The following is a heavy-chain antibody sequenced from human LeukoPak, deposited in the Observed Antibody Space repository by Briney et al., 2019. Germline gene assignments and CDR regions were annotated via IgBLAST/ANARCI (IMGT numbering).Heavy chain of an antibody. Sequence: PSETLSLTCSVSGGSISGYFWSWIRQPAGKGLEWIGRVYTGGSINYNPSPKSRVTISLDTSRSQFSLKPTSVTAADTAVYYCARDPVLEHYFDYWGQGTLVTVSS. CDR3: ARDPVLEHYFDY. CDR2: VYTGGSI. V-gene: IGHV4-4*07. CDR1: GGSISGYF. J-gene: IGHJ4*02. D-gene: IGHD3-3*01.